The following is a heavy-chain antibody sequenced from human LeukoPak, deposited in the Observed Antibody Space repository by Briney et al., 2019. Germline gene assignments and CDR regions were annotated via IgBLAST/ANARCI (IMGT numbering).Heavy chain of an antibody. J-gene: IGHJ5*02. CDR2: INPSGAST. V-gene: IGHV1-46*01. CDR3: ARVAAAGFAYDKFDL. CDR1: GYTFTSYY. D-gene: IGHD6-13*01. Sequence: ASVKVSCKASGYTFTSYYMHWVRQAPGQGLEWMGIINPSGASTNYAQKFQGRVNMTRDTSTNTVYMELGSLRSEGTAVYYCARVAAAGFAYDKFDLWGQGTLVTVSS.